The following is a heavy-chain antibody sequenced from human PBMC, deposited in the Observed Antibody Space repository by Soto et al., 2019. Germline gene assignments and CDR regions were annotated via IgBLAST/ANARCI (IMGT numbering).Heavy chain of an antibody. CDR3: ARAYGSGSSDYYYGMDV. CDR1: GGSISSYY. V-gene: IGHV4-59*01. CDR2: IYYSVST. Sequence: SETLSLTCTVSGGSISSYYWSWIRQPPGKGLEWIGYIYYSVSTNYNPSLKSRVTISVDTSKNQFSLKLSSVTAADTAVYYCARAYGSGSSDYYYGMDVWGQGTTVTFSS. D-gene: IGHD3-10*01. J-gene: IGHJ6*02.